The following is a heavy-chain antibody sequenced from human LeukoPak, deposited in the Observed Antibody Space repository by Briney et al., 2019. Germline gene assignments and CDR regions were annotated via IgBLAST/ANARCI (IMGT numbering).Heavy chain of an antibody. J-gene: IGHJ4*02. D-gene: IGHD6-13*01. CDR1: EFIFSGYW. V-gene: IGHV3-7*01. CDR2: IKQDGSEK. CDR3: ARDGFVGAADY. Sequence: GGSLRLSCAASEFIFSGYWMNWVRQAPGKGLEWVANIKQDGSEKQYVDSVRGRFTISRDNAKNPLYLQMNSLRVEDTAVYYCARDGFVGAADYWGQGTLVTVSS.